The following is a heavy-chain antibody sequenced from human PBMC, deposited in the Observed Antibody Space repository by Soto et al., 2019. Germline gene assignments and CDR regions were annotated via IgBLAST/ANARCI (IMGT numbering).Heavy chain of an antibody. CDR1: GYSFTSYW. V-gene: IGHV5-51*01. CDR3: ARPRSSSRNYYGMDV. CDR2: IYPGDSDT. D-gene: IGHD6-13*01. Sequence: GESLKISCKGSGYSFTSYWIGWVRQMPGKGLEWMGIIYPGDSDTRYSPSFQGQVTISADKSISTAYLQWSSLKASDTTMYYCARPRSSSRNYYGMDVWGQGTTVTVSS. J-gene: IGHJ6*02.